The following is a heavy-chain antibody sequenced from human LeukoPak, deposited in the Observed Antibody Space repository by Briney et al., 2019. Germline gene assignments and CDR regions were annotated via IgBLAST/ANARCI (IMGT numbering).Heavy chain of an antibody. Sequence: SETLSLTCTVSGGSISSGGYYWSWIRQHPGKGLEWIGYIYYSGSTYYNPSLKSRVTISVDTSKNQFSLKLSSVTAADTTVYYCARDVGVRAFDIWGQGTMVTVSS. J-gene: IGHJ3*02. CDR3: ARDVGVRAFDI. CDR2: IYYSGST. CDR1: GGSISSGGYY. V-gene: IGHV4-31*03. D-gene: IGHD1-26*01.